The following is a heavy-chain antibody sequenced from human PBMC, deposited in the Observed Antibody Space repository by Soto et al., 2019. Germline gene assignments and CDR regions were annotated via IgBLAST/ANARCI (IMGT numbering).Heavy chain of an antibody. J-gene: IGHJ4*02. CDR3: AKDYRPDGRYDLDY. CDR1: GFSFGTYA. V-gene: IGHV3-23*01. Sequence: EVQLLESGGALVQPGGSLRLSCVASGFSFGTYAMNWVRQAPGKGLEWVAVIVGNGGGIYYADSVKGRFTLSRDNSKDTLYLQMNSLRAEDTAVYYCAKDYRPDGRYDLDYWGQGTLVTVSS. D-gene: IGHD5-12*01. CDR2: IVGNGGGI.